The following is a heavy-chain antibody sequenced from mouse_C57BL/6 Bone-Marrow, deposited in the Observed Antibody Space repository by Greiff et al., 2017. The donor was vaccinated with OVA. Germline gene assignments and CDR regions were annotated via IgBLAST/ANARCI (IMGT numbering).Heavy chain of an antibody. CDR3: AREGATVVATDFDY. Sequence: VQLQQSGPELVKPGDSVKISCKASGYSFTGYFMNWVMQSHGKSLEWIGRINPYNGDTFYNQKFKGKATLTVDKSSSTAHMELRSLTSEDSAVYYCAREGATVVATDFDYWGKGTTLTVSS. CDR1: GYSFTGYF. D-gene: IGHD1-1*01. J-gene: IGHJ2*01. CDR2: INPYNGDT. V-gene: IGHV1-20*01.